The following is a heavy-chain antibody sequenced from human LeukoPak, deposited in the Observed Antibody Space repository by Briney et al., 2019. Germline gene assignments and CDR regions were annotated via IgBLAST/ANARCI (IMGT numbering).Heavy chain of an antibody. CDR2: IGGGGVTT. V-gene: IGHV3-64*02. D-gene: IGHD1-26*01. CDR3: ARGGGGSGLWYYDL. CDR1: GFTFSSYS. J-gene: IGHJ2*01. Sequence: PGGSLRLSCAASGFTFSSYSMHWVRQAPGKGPEFVSVIGGGGVTTFYADSVKDRFTISRDNSKNTLYLEMGSLRDEDMAVYCCARGGGGSGLWYYDLWGRGTLVTVCS.